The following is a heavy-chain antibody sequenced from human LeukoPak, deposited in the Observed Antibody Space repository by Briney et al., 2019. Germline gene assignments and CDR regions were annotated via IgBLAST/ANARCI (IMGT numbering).Heavy chain of an antibody. V-gene: IGHV4-59*01. J-gene: IGHJ4*02. CDR1: GGSLSNYY. D-gene: IGHD3-16*01. CDR3: ARRSWGSDFDY. Sequence: SETLSLTCSVSGGSLSNYYWTWLRQPPGKGLEWIGYIYSSGSTNHNPSLRSRVSISVDSSENQFSLNLSSVTSADTAVYYCARRSWGSDFDYWGQGALVTVSS. CDR2: IYSSGST.